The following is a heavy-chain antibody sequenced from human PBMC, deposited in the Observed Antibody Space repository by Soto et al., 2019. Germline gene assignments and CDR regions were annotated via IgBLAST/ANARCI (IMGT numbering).Heavy chain of an antibody. J-gene: IGHJ4*02. D-gene: IGHD2-8*02. Sequence: QVQLEQSGPGLVKPSQPLSLTCNISGGSISSVNHYWSWIRQSPGEGLEWIGYIFDRGTTHYNLSLKGLITISEDTSQSQFSLTIHSVTVADTAVYYCAREVAGTGAFDYWGQGTLVTVSS. CDR2: IFDRGTT. V-gene: IGHV4-31*01. CDR1: GGSISSVNHY. CDR3: AREVAGTGAFDY.